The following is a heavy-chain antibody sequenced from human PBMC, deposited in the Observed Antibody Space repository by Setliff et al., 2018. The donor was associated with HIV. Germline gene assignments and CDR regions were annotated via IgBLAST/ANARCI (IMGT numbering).Heavy chain of an antibody. D-gene: IGHD3-10*01. CDR2: IYNSGNS. CDR3: ARVEAKVRGATYGMGV. V-gene: IGHV4-59*11. J-gene: IGHJ6*02. CDR1: GDPISNHY. Sequence: SETLSLTCNVSGDPISNHYWNWIRQPPGKGLEWIATIYNSGNSVSNPSLKSRVTISIDTSKNHFSLTLNSVTAADSAVYYCARVEAKVRGATYGMGVWGQGTTVTVSS.